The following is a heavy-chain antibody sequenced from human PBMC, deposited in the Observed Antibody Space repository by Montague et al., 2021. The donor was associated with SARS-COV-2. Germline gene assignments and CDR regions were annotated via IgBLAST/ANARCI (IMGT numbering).Heavy chain of an antibody. CDR2: IKQDGSEK. CDR3: ARMGSSWYVRYYYYYGMDV. CDR1: GFTFSSYW. Sequence: SLKLSCAASGFTFSSYWMSWVRQAPGKGLGWVANIKQDGSEKYYVDSVKGRFTISRDNAKNSLYLQMNGLRAEDTAVYYCARMGSSWYVRYYYYYGMDVWGQGTTVTVSS. J-gene: IGHJ6*02. D-gene: IGHD6-13*01. V-gene: IGHV3-7*01.